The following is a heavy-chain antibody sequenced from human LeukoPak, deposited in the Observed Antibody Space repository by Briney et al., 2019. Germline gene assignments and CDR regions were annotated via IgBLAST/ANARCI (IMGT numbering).Heavy chain of an antibody. D-gene: IGHD6-19*01. CDR3: AKARSSGWYKGGFDY. CDR2: ISFSGGTT. CDR1: GFTVSSNY. J-gene: IGHJ4*02. Sequence: PGGSLRLSCAASGFTVSSNYMSWVRQAPGKGLEWVSAISFSGGTTYYADSVKGRFTISRDNSKNTVYLQMNSLSADDTALYYCAKARSSGWYKGGFDYWGQGTLVTVSS. V-gene: IGHV3-23*01.